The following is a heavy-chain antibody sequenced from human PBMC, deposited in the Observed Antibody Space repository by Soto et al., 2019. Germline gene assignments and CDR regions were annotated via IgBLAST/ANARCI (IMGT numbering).Heavy chain of an antibody. V-gene: IGHV1-18*01. CDR3: ARYKLRPSQYSSGQEFDP. J-gene: IGHJ5*02. D-gene: IGHD6-19*01. CDR2: ISVYNDNT. Sequence: ASVKVSCKTSGYTFADYGINWVRQAPGQGLEWMGWISVYNDNTNYAQNLQDRVTMTTDTSTSTAYLELRGLRSDDTAVYYCARYKLRPSQYSSGQEFDPWGQGTLVTVSS. CDR1: GYTFADYG.